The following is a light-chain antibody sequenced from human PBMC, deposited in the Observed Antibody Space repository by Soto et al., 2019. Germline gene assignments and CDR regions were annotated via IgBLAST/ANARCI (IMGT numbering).Light chain of an antibody. CDR2: GAS. CDR3: QQYNNWPPLIT. Sequence: ILMTQYPATLSVSPGERATLSCRASQSVSNNLAWYQQKPGQAPRLLIYGASTRATGIPARFSGSGSGTEFTLTISSLQSEDFAVYYCQQYNNWPPLITFGQRTRPEIK. V-gene: IGKV3-15*01. J-gene: IGKJ5*01. CDR1: QSVSNN.